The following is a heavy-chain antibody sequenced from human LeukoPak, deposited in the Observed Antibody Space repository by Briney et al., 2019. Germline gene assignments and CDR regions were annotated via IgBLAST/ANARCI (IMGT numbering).Heavy chain of an antibody. Sequence: KASETLSLTCAVYGGSFSGYYWSWIRQPPGKGLEWIGEINHSGSTNYNPSLKSRVTISVDTSKNQFSLKLSSVTAADTAVYYCARATLVVAAAVDYWGQGTLVTVSS. CDR1: GGSFSGYY. J-gene: IGHJ4*02. V-gene: IGHV4-34*01. CDR3: ARATLVVAAAVDY. CDR2: INHSGST. D-gene: IGHD2-15*01.